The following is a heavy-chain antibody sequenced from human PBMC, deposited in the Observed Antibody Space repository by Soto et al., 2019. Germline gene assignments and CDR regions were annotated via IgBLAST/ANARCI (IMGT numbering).Heavy chain of an antibody. CDR3: ARWSGYDYYFDY. J-gene: IGHJ4*02. CDR1: GYTFNNYA. Sequence: QVQLVQSGAEVKKPGASVKVSCEASGYTFNNYAMHWVRQAPGQRLEWMGYISGVNGNTKYSEKLEGRVAITRDTSASTDYLELSSLSSEDTAVYYCARWSGYDYYFDYWGQGTLVIVSS. V-gene: IGHV1-3*01. D-gene: IGHD5-12*01. CDR2: ISGVNGNT.